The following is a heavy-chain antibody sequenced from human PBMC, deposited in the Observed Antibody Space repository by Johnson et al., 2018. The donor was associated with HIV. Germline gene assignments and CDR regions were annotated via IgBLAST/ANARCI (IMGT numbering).Heavy chain of an antibody. CDR3: AKDQGSSSWTNDAFVC. CDR2: IRYDGSNK. V-gene: IGHV3-30*02. Sequence: VQLVESGGGVVQPGGSLRLSCAASGFTFSSYGMHWVRQAPGKGLEWVAFIRYDGSNKYYADSVKGRFTISRDNSKNTLYLQMNSLRAEDTAVYYCAKDQGSSSWTNDAFVCWGQGTMVTVSS. J-gene: IGHJ3*01. D-gene: IGHD6-13*01. CDR1: GFTFSSYG.